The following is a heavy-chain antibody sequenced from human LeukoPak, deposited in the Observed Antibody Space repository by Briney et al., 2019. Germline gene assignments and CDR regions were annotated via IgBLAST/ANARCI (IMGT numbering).Heavy chain of an antibody. Sequence: GASVKVSFKASGYTFTSYYIHWVRQAPGQGLEWMGIINPSGGSTSYAQKFQGRVTMTRDTSTSTVHMELSSLRSEDTAVYYCAREAGTAMAPFDYWGQGTLVTVSS. CDR3: AREAGTAMAPFDY. CDR1: GYTFTSYY. V-gene: IGHV1-46*01. J-gene: IGHJ4*02. D-gene: IGHD5-18*01. CDR2: INPSGGST.